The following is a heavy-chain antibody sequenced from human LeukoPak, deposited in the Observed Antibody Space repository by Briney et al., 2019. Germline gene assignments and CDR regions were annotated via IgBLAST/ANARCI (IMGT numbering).Heavy chain of an antibody. V-gene: IGHV3-48*01. CDR1: GFTFSSHS. Sequence: GGSLRLSCAASGFTFSSHSMNWVRQAPGKGLGWVSYISSSSNTIYYADSVKGRFTTSRDNDKNSLFLQMNSLRAEDTAVYYCARAGRYSYDSSGYYYDAIDIWGQGTMVTVSS. CDR3: ARAGRYSYDSSGYYYDAIDI. CDR2: ISSSSNTI. D-gene: IGHD3-22*01. J-gene: IGHJ3*02.